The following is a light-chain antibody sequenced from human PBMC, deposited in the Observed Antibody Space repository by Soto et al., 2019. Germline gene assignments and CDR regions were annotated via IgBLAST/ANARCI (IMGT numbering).Light chain of an antibody. CDR2: RAS. V-gene: IGKV3-15*01. CDR3: LQYHNLWA. CDR1: QNIYYN. Sequence: IVMTQSPATLSVSPGESATLSCRASQNIYYNVAWYQHRPGQAPRLLIYRASTRATGVPARFSGSGSGTEFTLTFSSLQSEDFTVYSCLQYHNLWAFGQGTKVEI. J-gene: IGKJ1*01.